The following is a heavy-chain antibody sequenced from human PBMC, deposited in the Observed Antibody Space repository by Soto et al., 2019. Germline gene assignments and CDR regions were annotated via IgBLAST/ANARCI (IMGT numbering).Heavy chain of an antibody. CDR1: GGSISSSSYY. CDR2: IYYSGIT. Sequence: SETLSLTCTVSGGSISSSSYYWGWIRQRPGKELEWIGSIYYSGITYYNPSLKSRVTISVDTSKNRFSLKLSSVTAADTAVYYCARLRDILTGYGYYYYGMDVWGQGTTVTVSS. J-gene: IGHJ6*02. CDR3: ARLRDILTGYGYYYYGMDV. V-gene: IGHV4-39*01. D-gene: IGHD3-9*01.